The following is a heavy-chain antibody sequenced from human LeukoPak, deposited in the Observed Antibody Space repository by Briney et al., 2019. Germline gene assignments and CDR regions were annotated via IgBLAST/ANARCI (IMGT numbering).Heavy chain of an antibody. CDR1: GYTFTGYY. V-gene: IGHV1-2*02. J-gene: IGHJ6*03. CDR3: ARGRTHSSGWYYYYMDV. Sequence: ASVKVSCKASGYTFTGYYMHWVRQAPGQGLEWMGWINPNSGGTNYAQKFQGRVTMTRDTSISTAYMELSRLRSDDTAVYYCARGRTHSSGWYYYYMDVWDKGTTVTVSS. CDR2: INPNSGGT. D-gene: IGHD6-19*01.